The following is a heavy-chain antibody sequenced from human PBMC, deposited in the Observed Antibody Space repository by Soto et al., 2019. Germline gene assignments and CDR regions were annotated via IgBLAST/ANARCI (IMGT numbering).Heavy chain of an antibody. CDR1: GYTFTGYY. Sequence: ASVKVSCKASGYTFTGYYMHWVRQAPGQGLEWMGWINPNSGGTNYAQKFQGWVTMTRDTSISIAYMELSRLRSDDTAVYYCARASDSSGWYSHDAFDIWGQGTMVTVSS. J-gene: IGHJ3*02. CDR3: ARASDSSGWYSHDAFDI. D-gene: IGHD6-19*01. CDR2: INPNSGGT. V-gene: IGHV1-2*04.